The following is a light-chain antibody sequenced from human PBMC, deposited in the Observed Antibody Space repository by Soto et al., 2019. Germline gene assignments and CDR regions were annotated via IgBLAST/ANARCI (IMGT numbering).Light chain of an antibody. CDR2: AAS. J-gene: IGKJ1*01. CDR1: QAIRND. CDR3: LQDYDYPWT. V-gene: IGKV1-6*01. Sequence: AIQVSQSPSSLTASVGDRVTITCRASQAIRNDVGWYQQKPGRAPKLLIYAASTLQSGVPSRFSGSGSGTDFTLTISSLEPEDFATYYCLQDYDYPWTFGQGTKVEMK.